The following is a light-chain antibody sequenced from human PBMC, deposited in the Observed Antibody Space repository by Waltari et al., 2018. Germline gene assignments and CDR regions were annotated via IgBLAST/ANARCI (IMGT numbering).Light chain of an antibody. Sequence: AIQMTQSPSSLSVSVGDRVTITCRASQGIRNDLGWYQQKPGKAPKLLIYAASTLQSGVPSRFSGGGSGTDFTLTISSLQPEDFGTYYCLQDFTYPRTFGQGTRVEI. CDR1: QGIRND. V-gene: IGKV1-6*01. CDR2: AAS. J-gene: IGKJ1*01. CDR3: LQDFTYPRT.